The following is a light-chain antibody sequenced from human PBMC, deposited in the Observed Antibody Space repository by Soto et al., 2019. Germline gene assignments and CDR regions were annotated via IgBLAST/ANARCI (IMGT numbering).Light chain of an antibody. Sequence: IVMTQSPATLSVSPGERATLSCRASQSISNNLAWYQQKPGQSPRLLIFGASIRATGIPARFSGSGSGTEFTLTISSLQPDDFATYYCQQYHEYWFGQGTKVDIK. CDR3: QQYHEYW. CDR1: QSISNN. J-gene: IGKJ1*01. V-gene: IGKV3-15*01. CDR2: GAS.